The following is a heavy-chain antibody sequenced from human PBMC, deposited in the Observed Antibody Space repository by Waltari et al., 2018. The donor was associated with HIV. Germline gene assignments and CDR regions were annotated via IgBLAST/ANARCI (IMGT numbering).Heavy chain of an antibody. CDR2: IYYSGSP. CDR1: GGSISSYY. Sequence: QVQLQESGPGLVKPSETLSLTCTVSGGSISSYYWSWIRQPPGKGLEWIGYIYYSGSPNYNPSLKSRVTISVDTSNNQFSLKLSSVTAADTAVYYCARDRDFWSGHYYYYGMDVWGQGTTVTVSS. CDR3: ARDRDFWSGHYYYYGMDV. D-gene: IGHD3-3*01. V-gene: IGHV4-59*01. J-gene: IGHJ6*02.